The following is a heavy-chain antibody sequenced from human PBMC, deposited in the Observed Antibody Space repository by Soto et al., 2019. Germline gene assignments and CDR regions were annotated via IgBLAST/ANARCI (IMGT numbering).Heavy chain of an antibody. CDR3: ARGRYGDY. D-gene: IGHD1-1*01. Sequence: ASVKVSCKGSGYDFTTYGITWVRQAPGQGLEWMAWISAHNGNTDYAQKLQGRVTVTRDTSTSTAYMELRSLRSDDTAVYYCARGRYGDYWGQGTLVTVSS. V-gene: IGHV1-18*01. J-gene: IGHJ4*02. CDR1: GYDFTTYG. CDR2: ISAHNGNT.